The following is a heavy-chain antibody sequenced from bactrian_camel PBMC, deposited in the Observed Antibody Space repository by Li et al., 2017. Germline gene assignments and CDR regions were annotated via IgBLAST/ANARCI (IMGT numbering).Heavy chain of an antibody. D-gene: IGHD3*01. CDR2: LDSDGRT. Sequence: HVQLVESGGGSVLAGGSLSLSCAISGYTVSSYCMAWFRQALGKEHEGVAALDSDGRTTYADSVKGRFHITRDNDNNTLYLQLNDLKTEDTAMYYCAKDEGWTVPYPETQGTQVTVS. J-gene: IGHJ4*01. CDR1: GYTVSSYC. V-gene: IGHV3S1*01.